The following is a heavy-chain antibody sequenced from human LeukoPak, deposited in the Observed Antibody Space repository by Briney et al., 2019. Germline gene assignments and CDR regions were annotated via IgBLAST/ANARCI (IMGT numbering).Heavy chain of an antibody. V-gene: IGHV4-59*01. CDR3: ARDARRGWFDP. CDR1: GGSISSYY. CDR2: THYSGSP. J-gene: IGHJ5*02. Sequence: SETLSLTCIVSGGSISSYYWSWIGQPPGKGLEWIGYTHYSGSPNYNPSRTSRVTISVDTFKNQFSLKLSSVTAADTAVYYCARDARRGWFDPWGQGTLVTVSS. D-gene: IGHD3-10*01.